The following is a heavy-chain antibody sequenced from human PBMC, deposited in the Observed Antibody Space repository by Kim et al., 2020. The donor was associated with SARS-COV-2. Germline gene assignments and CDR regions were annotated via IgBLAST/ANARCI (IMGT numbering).Heavy chain of an antibody. J-gene: IGHJ4*02. CDR3: ARTREGMEWLFFDY. Sequence: AQSVKGRCTISIDNSKSTLYLQMNSRRAEDTAVYYCARTREGMEWLFFDYWGQGTLVTVSS. V-gene: IGHV3-53*01. D-gene: IGHD3-3*01.